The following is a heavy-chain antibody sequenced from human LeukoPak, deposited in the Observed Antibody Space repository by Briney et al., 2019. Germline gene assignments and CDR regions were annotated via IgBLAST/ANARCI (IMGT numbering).Heavy chain of an antibody. Sequence: GGSLRLPCAASGFTFTTYAMSWVRQAPGKGLEWVSGISGSGALTYYADSVKGRFTMSRDNSKNTLYLQMNSLRAEDTAVYYCAKDQVYGGNTLGVFDIWGQGTMVTVSS. D-gene: IGHD4-23*01. CDR1: GFTFTTYA. J-gene: IGHJ3*02. CDR3: AKDQVYGGNTLGVFDI. V-gene: IGHV3-23*01. CDR2: ISGSGALT.